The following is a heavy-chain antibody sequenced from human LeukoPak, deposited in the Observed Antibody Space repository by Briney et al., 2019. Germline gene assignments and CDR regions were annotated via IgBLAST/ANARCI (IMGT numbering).Heavy chain of an antibody. CDR3: AREEYSSGCLDC. Sequence: ETLSLTCTVSGASISSSRSYGAWIRQPPGKGLEWIASVSFGGDTYYNPSLKSRVTISVDTSKNMFSLRLTSVTAADTAVYYCAREEYSSGCLDCWGQGTLVTVSS. V-gene: IGHV4-39*07. J-gene: IGHJ4*02. CDR1: GASISSSRSY. CDR2: VSFGGDT. D-gene: IGHD6-19*01.